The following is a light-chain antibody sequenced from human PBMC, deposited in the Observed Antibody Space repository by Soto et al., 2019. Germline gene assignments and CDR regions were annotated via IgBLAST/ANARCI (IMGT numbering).Light chain of an antibody. CDR3: QQYDNLPLT. J-gene: IGKJ4*01. Sequence: DIQMTQSPSTLSGSVGDRVTITCRASQTISSFLAWYQQKPGKAPKLLIYDASNFETGVPSRFSGSGSGTDFTFTISSLQPEDIATYYCQQYDNLPLTFGGGTKVDI. CDR1: QTISSF. V-gene: IGKV1-33*01. CDR2: DAS.